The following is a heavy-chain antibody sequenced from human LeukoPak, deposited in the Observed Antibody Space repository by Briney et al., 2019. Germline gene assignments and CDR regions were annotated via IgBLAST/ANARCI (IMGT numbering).Heavy chain of an antibody. CDR3: ARVKGGYYGSGSLDY. CDR2: ISSGGSTI. V-gene: IGHV3-48*03. CDR1: GFTFSSYE. Sequence: GGSQRLSCAASGFTFSSYEMNWVRQAPGKGLEWVSYISSGGSTIDYADSVKGRFTISRDNAKNSLYLQMNSLRAEDTAVYYCARVKGGYYGSGSLDYWGQGTLVTVSS. J-gene: IGHJ4*02. D-gene: IGHD3-10*01.